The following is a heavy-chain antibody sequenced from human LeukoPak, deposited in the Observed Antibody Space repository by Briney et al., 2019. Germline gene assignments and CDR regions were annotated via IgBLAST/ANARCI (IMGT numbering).Heavy chain of an antibody. Sequence: ASVKVSCKASGYTFTGYDINWLRQATGQGLEWMGWMNPNNGNTGYAQKFQGRVTMTEDTSTDTAYMELSSLRSEDTAVYYCARDSPNDYSNYLFDYWGQGTLVTVSP. D-gene: IGHD4-11*01. J-gene: IGHJ4*02. CDR1: GYTFTGYD. CDR2: MNPNNGNT. CDR3: ARDSPNDYSNYLFDY. V-gene: IGHV1-8*01.